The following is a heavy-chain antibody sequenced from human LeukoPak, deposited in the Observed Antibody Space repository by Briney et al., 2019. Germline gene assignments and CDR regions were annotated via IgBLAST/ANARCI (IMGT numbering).Heavy chain of an antibody. CDR2: MNPKTGNT. J-gene: IGHJ4*02. CDR3: ARDSSGWPPGEDY. Sequence: ASVKVSCKASGYTFTGHDINWVRQATGQGLEWMGWMNPKTGNTGYAQKFQGRVTMTRDTSINTAYLELYSLRSEDTAVYYCARDSSGWPPGEDYWGQGTLVTVSS. CDR1: GYTFTGHD. V-gene: IGHV1-8*01. D-gene: IGHD6-19*01.